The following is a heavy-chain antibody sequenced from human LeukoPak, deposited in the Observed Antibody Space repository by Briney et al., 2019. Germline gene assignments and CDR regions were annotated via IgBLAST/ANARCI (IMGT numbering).Heavy chain of an antibody. CDR3: ARVYRATTLDY. V-gene: IGHV3-53*01. D-gene: IGHD5-24*01. Sequence: PGGSLRLSCAASGFTVGNNYMSRVRQAPGKGLEWVSVIYSGGSTYYADSVKGRFTISRDNSKNTLYLQMNSLRAEDTAVYYCARVYRATTLDYWGQGTLVTVSS. CDR1: GFTVGNNY. CDR2: IYSGGST. J-gene: IGHJ4*02.